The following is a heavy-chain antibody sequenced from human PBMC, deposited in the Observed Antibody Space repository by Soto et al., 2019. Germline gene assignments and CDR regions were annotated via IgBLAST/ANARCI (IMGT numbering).Heavy chain of an antibody. D-gene: IGHD6-13*01. CDR3: AREDGSSWYPFDY. CDR2: IYNSGST. V-gene: IGHV4-4*07. CDR1: GFSISGYY. J-gene: IGHJ4*02. Sequence: SVTLCITCTFSGFSISGYYWSWIRQPAGKGLEWIGRIYNSGSTNYNPSLKSRVTMSVDTSKNQFSLKLSSVTAADTAVYYCAREDGSSWYPFDYWGQGTLVTVSS.